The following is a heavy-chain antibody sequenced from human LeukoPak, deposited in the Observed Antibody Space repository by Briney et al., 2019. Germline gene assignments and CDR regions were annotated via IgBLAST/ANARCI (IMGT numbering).Heavy chain of an antibody. CDR2: IYYSGST. CDR3: ARRGGGYYDSSGYADY. J-gene: IGHJ4*02. Sequence: SETLSLTCAVSGGSISSGDYYWSWIRQHPGKGLEWIGYIYYSGSTYYNPSLKSRVTISVDTSKNQFSLKLSSVTAADTAVYYCARRGGGYYDSSGYADYWGQGTLVTVSS. V-gene: IGHV4-31*11. D-gene: IGHD3-22*01. CDR1: GGSISSGDYY.